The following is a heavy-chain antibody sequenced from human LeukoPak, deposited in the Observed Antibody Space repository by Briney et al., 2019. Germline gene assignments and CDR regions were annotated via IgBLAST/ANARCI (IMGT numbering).Heavy chain of an antibody. Sequence: GGSLRLSCAASGFTFSSYSMNWVRQAPGKGLEWVSSISSSSSNIYYADSVKGRFTISRDNAKNSLYLQMNSLRAEDTAVYYCARSGVGATNDYWGQGTLVTVSS. D-gene: IGHD1-26*01. CDR2: ISSSSSNI. CDR3: ARSGVGATNDY. V-gene: IGHV3-21*01. J-gene: IGHJ4*02. CDR1: GFTFSSYS.